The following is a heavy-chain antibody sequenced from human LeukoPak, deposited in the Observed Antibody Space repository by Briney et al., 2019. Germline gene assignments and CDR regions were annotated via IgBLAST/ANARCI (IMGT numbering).Heavy chain of an antibody. CDR1: GYSSTSSG. V-gene: IGHV1-18*01. D-gene: IGHD3-10*01. Sequence: GASLKVSCKASGYSSTSSGFTWVRQAPGQGLEWMGWTTAYTGNTNYAQKLQGRATLTTVTSTTTAYLELRSRISDDTAVYFCARIYFGSGSFGFDIWGQGTMVTVAS. CDR2: TTAYTGNT. J-gene: IGHJ3*02. CDR3: ARIYFGSGSFGFDI.